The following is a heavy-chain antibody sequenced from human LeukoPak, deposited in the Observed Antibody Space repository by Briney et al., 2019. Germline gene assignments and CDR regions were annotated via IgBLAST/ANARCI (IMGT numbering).Heavy chain of an antibody. V-gene: IGHV1-46*01. D-gene: IGHD3-10*01. CDR3: AREGNYYGSGSWRRYYYYYMDV. CDR2: SNPSGGST. Sequence: VASVKVSCKASGYTFTSYYMHWVRQAPGQGLEWMGLSNPSGGSTRYAQQFQDRVTMTRDTSTSTVYMELSSLRSEDTAVYYCAREGNYYGSGSWRRYYYYYMDVWGRGTTVTISS. J-gene: IGHJ6*03. CDR1: GYTFTSYY.